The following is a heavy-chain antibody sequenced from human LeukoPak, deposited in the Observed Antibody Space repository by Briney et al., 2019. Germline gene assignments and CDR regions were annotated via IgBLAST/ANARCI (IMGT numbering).Heavy chain of an antibody. CDR1: GFTFSSYA. J-gene: IGHJ4*02. CDR3: AKGTGYGSSWYNDY. D-gene: IGHD6-13*01. V-gene: IGHV3-23*01. CDR2: ISGSGGST. Sequence: GGSLRLSCAASGFTFSSYAMSWVRQAPGKGLEWVSAISGSGGSTYYADSVKGRFTISRDNSKNTLYLQMNSLRAEDTAVYYCAKGTGYGSSWYNDYWGQGTLVTVSS.